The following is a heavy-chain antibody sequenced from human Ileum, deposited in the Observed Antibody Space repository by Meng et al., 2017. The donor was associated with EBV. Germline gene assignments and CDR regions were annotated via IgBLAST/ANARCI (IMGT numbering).Heavy chain of an antibody. D-gene: IGHD3-22*01. CDR3: ARYFSNGSGFYNVDY. CDR2: NIPIFAAP. V-gene: IGHV1-69*01. Sequence: PLGRVGAEGKKPVSSVKASFQASAGTVSSYGIGCARQAPGQGLEWMGWNIPIFAAPIYAPKFQGRVTITAAESTSTVYIELTSLTSADTAVYFCARYFSNGSGFYNVDYWGQGTLVTVSS. J-gene: IGHJ4*02. CDR1: AGTVSSYG.